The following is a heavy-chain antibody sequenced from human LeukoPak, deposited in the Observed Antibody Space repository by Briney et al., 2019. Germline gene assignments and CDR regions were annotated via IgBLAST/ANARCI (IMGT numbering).Heavy chain of an antibody. Sequence: GGPLRLSCAASGFTFNSYAMSWVRQAPGKGLEWVSAIAASDGNTYYADSVKGRFSISRDNSKNTVFLQMNSLRAEDTALYYCAKDMGDNSARGRFDYWGQGILVTVSS. CDR1: GFTFNSYA. D-gene: IGHD3-22*01. V-gene: IGHV3-23*01. CDR2: IAASDGNT. CDR3: AKDMGDNSARGRFDY. J-gene: IGHJ4*02.